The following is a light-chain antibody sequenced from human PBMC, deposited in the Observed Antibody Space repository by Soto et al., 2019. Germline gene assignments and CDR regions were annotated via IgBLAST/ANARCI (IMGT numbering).Light chain of an antibody. V-gene: IGKV1-17*01. J-gene: IGKJ5*01. CDR3: QQLNSFPIT. Sequence: DIELTQSPSSLSASVGERVTITCRESQSIFTYLNWYQQKVGKAPKPXIHGASSLQSGVPLLFSATGSGTDFSLTISSLQSEDFAISYCQQLNSFPITFGQGTRLEIK. CDR1: QSIFTY. CDR2: GAS.